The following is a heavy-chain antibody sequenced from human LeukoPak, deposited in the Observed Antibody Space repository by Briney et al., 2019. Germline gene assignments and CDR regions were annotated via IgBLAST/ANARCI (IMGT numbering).Heavy chain of an antibody. D-gene: IGHD2-15*01. CDR1: GFTFSSFT. CDR2: ISLGNSTM. J-gene: IGHJ4*02. Sequence: GGSLRLSCAASGFTFSSFTMNWARQVPGKGLEWISYISLGNSTMFYADSVKGRFPISRDNAKNSLYLQMNSLRDDDTAVYYCARVGNGRSWDYWGQGTLVSVSS. V-gene: IGHV3-48*02. CDR3: ARVGNGRSWDY.